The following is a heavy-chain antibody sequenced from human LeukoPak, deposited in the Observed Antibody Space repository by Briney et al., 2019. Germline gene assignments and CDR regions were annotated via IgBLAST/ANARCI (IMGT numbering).Heavy chain of an antibody. V-gene: IGHV3-7*01. Sequence: GSLRLSCAASGFTFSGYWMSWVRQAPGKGLEWVANIKQDGSEKYYVDSVKGRFTISRDNDKNSLYLQMNSLRADDTAVYYCARDRVWTVLYWGQGTLVTVSS. J-gene: IGHJ4*02. CDR1: GFTFSGYW. CDR3: ARDRVWTVLY. CDR2: IKQDGSEK. D-gene: IGHD6-13*01.